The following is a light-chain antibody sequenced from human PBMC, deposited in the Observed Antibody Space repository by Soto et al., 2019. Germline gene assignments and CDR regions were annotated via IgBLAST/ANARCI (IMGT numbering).Light chain of an antibody. CDR3: SSYTGSSTLVV. Sequence: QSVLTQTASVSGSPGQSITISCTGTSSDIGDYNYVSWYQQHPGKAPKVMIYDVSNRPSGVSNRFSGSKSGNTASLTISGLQPEDEADYYCSSYTGSSTLVVFGGGTQLTVL. J-gene: IGLJ2*01. V-gene: IGLV2-14*03. CDR2: DVS. CDR1: SSDIGDYNY.